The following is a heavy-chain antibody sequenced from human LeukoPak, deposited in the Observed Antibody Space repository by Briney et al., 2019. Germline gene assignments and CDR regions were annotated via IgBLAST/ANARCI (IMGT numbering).Heavy chain of an antibody. V-gene: IGHV3-74*01. CDR1: GFTFSSYW. Sequence: GGSLRLSCAASGFTFSSYWMHWVRQAPGKGLVWVSRINSDGSSTSYADSVKGRFTISRDNAKNSLYLQMNSLRAEDTALYYCAKDMRGWGGYYFDYWGQGTLVTVSS. D-gene: IGHD3-16*01. CDR2: INSDGSST. CDR3: AKDMRGWGGYYFDY. J-gene: IGHJ4*02.